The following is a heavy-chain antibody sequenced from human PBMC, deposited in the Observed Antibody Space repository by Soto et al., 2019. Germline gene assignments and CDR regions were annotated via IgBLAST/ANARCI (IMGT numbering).Heavy chain of an antibody. J-gene: IGHJ3*02. Sequence: GASVKVSCKTSGYTFTNYGISWVRQAPGQGLEWMGWISAHTGNTNYAQKFQGRVTMTTDTSTSTAYMELRSLRSDDTAVYYCARVLAYNSSWWRHTAFDIWGQGTMVTGSS. CDR1: GYTFTNYG. V-gene: IGHV1-18*01. CDR2: ISAHTGNT. D-gene: IGHD6-13*01. CDR3: ARVLAYNSSWWRHTAFDI.